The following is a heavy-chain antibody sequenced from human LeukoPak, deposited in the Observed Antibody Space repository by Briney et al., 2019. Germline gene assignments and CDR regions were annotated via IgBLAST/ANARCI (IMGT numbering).Heavy chain of an antibody. Sequence: ASVKVSCKASGYTFTSYDINWVRQAAGQGLEWMGWMNPNSGNTGYAQKFQGRVTITRNTSISTAYMELSSLRSEDTAVYYCARDRPTGASRVFVVQWGQGTLVTVSS. J-gene: IGHJ4*02. CDR2: MNPNSGNT. D-gene: IGHD3-3*01. V-gene: IGHV1-8*03. CDR3: ARDRPTGASRVFVVQ. CDR1: GYTFTSYD.